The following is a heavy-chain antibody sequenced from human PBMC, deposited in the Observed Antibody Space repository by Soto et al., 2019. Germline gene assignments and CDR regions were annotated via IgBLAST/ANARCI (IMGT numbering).Heavy chain of an antibody. CDR3: ARDGIDCYDGVCYFAQ. Sequence: EVQLVESGGGLAQPGGSLRLSCAASGLTLSNYAMNWVRQAPGKGLEWVSYISRSGSMIFYADSMKGRFTISRDNAKNLLYMQMDRLRDEDTALYYCARDGIDCYDGVCYFAQWGQGTLVSVSS. D-gene: IGHD2-8*02. CDR2: ISRSGSMI. CDR1: GLTLSNYA. J-gene: IGHJ1*01. V-gene: IGHV3-48*02.